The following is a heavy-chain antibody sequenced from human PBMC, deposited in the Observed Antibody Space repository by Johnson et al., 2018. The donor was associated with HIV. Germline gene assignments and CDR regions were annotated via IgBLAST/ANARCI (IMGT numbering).Heavy chain of an antibody. V-gene: IGHV3-33*01. CDR2: IWFDGSIQ. J-gene: IGHJ3*02. D-gene: IGHD3-10*01. Sequence: QVQLVESGGGVVQPGRSLRLSCAASGFTFSTYGMHWVRQAPGRGLEWVAVIWFDGSIQYYADSVKGRFTISRDNSKNTLFLQMGSLRVEDTAVYYCARDRGGDDAFDIWGQGTMVTVSS. CDR1: GFTFSTYG. CDR3: ARDRGGDDAFDI.